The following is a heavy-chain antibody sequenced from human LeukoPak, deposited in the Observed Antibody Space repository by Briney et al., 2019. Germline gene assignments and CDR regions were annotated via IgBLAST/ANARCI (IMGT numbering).Heavy chain of an antibody. D-gene: IGHD1-1*01. Sequence: SGTLSLTCAVSGGSICSNNWWGWVRQTPGKGLEWIGEIYHSGSPNYNPSLKSRVTISVDKSRNHFSLNLSSVTAADTAVYYCARVNINNWHSCDYWGQGTLVTVSS. CDR1: GGSICSNNW. CDR2: IYHSGSP. CDR3: ARVNINNWHSCDY. V-gene: IGHV4-4*02. J-gene: IGHJ4*02.